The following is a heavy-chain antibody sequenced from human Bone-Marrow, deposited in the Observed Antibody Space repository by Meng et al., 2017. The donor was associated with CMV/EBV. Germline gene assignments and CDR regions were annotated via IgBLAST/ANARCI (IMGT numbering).Heavy chain of an antibody. CDR2: ISGSGGST. J-gene: IGHJ4*02. D-gene: IGHD2-2*01. CDR1: EFTFSSYA. CDR3: AKEGGIVVVPAEIDY. V-gene: IGHV3-23*01. Sequence: GGSLRLSCAASEFTFSSYAMSWVRQAPGKGLEWVSAISGSGGSTYYADSVKGRFTISRDNSKNTLYLQMNSLRAEDTAVYYCAKEGGIVVVPAEIDYWGQGKLVTVSS.